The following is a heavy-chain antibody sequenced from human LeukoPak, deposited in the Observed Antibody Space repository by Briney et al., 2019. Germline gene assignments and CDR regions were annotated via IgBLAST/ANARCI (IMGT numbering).Heavy chain of an antibody. J-gene: IGHJ4*02. V-gene: IGHV4-34*01. D-gene: IGHD5-18*01. CDR1: GGSFSGYY. CDR2: INHSGST. CDR3: ARDYSGYYFDY. Sequence: SETLSLTCAVYGGSFSGYYWSWIRQPPGKGLEWIGEINHSGSTNYNPSLKSRVTISVDTPKNQFSLKLSSVTAADTAVYYCARDYSGYYFDYWGQGTLVTVSS.